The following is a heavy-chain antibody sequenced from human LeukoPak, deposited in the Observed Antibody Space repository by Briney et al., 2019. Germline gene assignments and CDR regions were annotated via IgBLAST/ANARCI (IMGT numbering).Heavy chain of an antibody. V-gene: IGHV3-66*01. CDR3: ARVGAARPIHYYYYYMDV. Sequence: GGSLRLSCAASGFTFSSYSMSWFRQAPGKGLEWVSVIYSGGSTYYADSVKGRFTISRDNSKNTLYLQMNSLRAEDTAVYYCARVGAARPIHYYYYYMDVWGKGTTVTVSS. D-gene: IGHD6-6*01. CDR1: GFTFSSYS. J-gene: IGHJ6*03. CDR2: IYSGGST.